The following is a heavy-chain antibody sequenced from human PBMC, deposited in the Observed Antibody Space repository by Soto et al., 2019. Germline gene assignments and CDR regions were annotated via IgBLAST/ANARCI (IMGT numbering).Heavy chain of an antibody. CDR2: SYYSGTT. Sequence: SETLSLTCTVSGASISVHSYYWTWIRQPPGKGLGWIGSSYYSGTTYFNPSLKSRATISVDTSKNQFSLRLTSVTAADTAIYYCTRRYNWNDNYLGPWGQGALVTVHS. CDR1: GASISVHSYY. V-gene: IGHV4-39*01. CDR3: TRRYNWNDNYLGP. D-gene: IGHD1-20*01. J-gene: IGHJ5*02.